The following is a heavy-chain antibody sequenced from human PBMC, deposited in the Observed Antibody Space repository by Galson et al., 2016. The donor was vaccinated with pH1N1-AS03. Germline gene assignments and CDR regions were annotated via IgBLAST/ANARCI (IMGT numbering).Heavy chain of an antibody. CDR2: IYPLDSDI. CDR1: RDSFTNHW. Sequence: QSGAEVKKPGESLKISCKGSRDSFTNHWIAWVRQMTGKGLEWMANIYPLDSDIRYSPSFQGQVTISADMSISTAYLEWSRLKASDTAIYYCARHMGNSWHDGLDFWGPGTLVTVSS. D-gene: IGHD2-8*01. J-gene: IGHJ4*02. CDR3: ARHMGNSWHDGLDF. V-gene: IGHV5-51*01.